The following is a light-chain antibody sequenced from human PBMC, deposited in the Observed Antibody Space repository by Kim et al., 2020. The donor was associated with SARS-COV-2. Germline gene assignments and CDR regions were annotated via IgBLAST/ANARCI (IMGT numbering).Light chain of an antibody. CDR1: SSDVGNYKY. CDR2: DVN. J-gene: IGLJ1*01. V-gene: IGLV2-8*01. Sequence: GQSVTISCTGTSSDVGNYKYVSWYQQHPGKAPKFIIYDVNKRPSGVPDRFSGSKSGNTASLTVSGLQAEDEAHYYCSSYAGTNNYVFGTGTKVTVL. CDR3: SSYAGTNNYV.